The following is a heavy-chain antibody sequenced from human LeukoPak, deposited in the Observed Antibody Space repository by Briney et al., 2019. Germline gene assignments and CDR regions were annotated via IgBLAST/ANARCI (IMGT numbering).Heavy chain of an antibody. V-gene: IGHV4-59*08. J-gene: IGHJ3*02. D-gene: IGHD4-17*01. Sequence: SETLSLTCTVSGGSISSYYWSWIRQPPGKGLEWIGYIYYSGTTYYNPSLKSRVTISVDTSKNQFSLKMSTVTAADTAVYYCARHPPRGDYGYAFDIWGHGTVLTVSS. CDR2: IYYSGTT. CDR3: ARHPPRGDYGYAFDI. CDR1: GGSISSYY.